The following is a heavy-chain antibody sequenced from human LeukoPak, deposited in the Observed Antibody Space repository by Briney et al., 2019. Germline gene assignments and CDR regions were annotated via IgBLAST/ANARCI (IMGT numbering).Heavy chain of an antibody. D-gene: IGHD6-13*01. CDR1: GYSISSGYY. CDR3: ARQHDSYHYYYVDV. V-gene: IGHV4-38-2*01. Sequence: PSETLSLTCAVSGYSISSGYYWIWIRQPPGKGVEWIGSLYHSDSIYYNPSLESRVTMSVDTSKNQFSLKLSFVTAADTAVYYCARQHDSYHYYYVDVWGTGTTVTVSS. CDR2: LYHSDSI. J-gene: IGHJ6*03.